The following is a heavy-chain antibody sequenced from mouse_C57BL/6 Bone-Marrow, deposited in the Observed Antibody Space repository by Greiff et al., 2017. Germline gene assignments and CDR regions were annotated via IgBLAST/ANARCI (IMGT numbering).Heavy chain of an antibody. J-gene: IGHJ2*01. Sequence: VQLQQSGAELVRPGTSVKMSCKASGYPFTNYWIGWAKQRPGHGLEWIGDIYPGGGYTNYNEKFKGKATLTADKSSSPAYMQFSSLTSEDSAIYYCARRGYYGRFDYWGQGTTLTVSS. D-gene: IGHD1-1*01. CDR2: IYPGGGYT. V-gene: IGHV1-63*01. CDR3: ARRGYYGRFDY. CDR1: GYPFTNYW.